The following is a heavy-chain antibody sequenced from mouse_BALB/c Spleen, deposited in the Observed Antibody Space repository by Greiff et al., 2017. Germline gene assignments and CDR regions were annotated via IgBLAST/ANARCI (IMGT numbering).Heavy chain of an antibody. CDR3: ARYSARATFDY. J-gene: IGHJ2*01. Sequence: VKLQESGAELVRPGTSVKVSCKASGYAFTNYLIEWVKQRPGQGLEWIGVINPGSGGTNYNEKFKGKATLTADKSSSTAYMQLSSLTSDDSAVYFCARYSARATFDYWGQGTTLTVSS. CDR1: GYAFTNYL. CDR2: INPGSGGT. V-gene: IGHV1-54*01. D-gene: IGHD3-1*01.